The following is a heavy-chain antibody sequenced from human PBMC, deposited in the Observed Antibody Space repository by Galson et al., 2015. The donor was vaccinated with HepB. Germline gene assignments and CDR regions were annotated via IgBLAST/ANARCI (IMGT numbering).Heavy chain of an antibody. CDR2: INAGNGNT. CDR1: GYTFTSYA. D-gene: IGHD1-26*01. J-gene: IGHJ3*02. V-gene: IGHV1-3*01. Sequence: SVKVSCKASGYTFTSYAMHWVRQAPGQRLEWMGWINAGNGNTKYSQKFQGRVTITRDTSASTAYMELSSLRSEDTAVYYCAGGIGATSAFDIWGQGAMVTVSS. CDR3: AGGIGATSAFDI.